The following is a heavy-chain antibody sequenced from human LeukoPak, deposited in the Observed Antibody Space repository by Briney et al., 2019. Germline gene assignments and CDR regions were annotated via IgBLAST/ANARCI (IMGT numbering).Heavy chain of an antibody. CDR1: GDSISSYY. CDR2: IYYIGST. V-gene: IGHV4-59*01. CDR3: ARDYAFDI. J-gene: IGHJ3*02. Sequence: SETLSLTCTVSGDSISSYYWSWIRQPPGKGLEWIGYIYYIGSTNYNPSLKSRVTISIDTSKNQFSLKLSSVTAADTAVYYCARDYAFDIWGRGTMVTVSS.